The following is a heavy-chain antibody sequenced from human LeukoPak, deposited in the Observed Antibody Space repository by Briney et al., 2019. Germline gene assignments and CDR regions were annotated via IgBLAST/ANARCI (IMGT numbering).Heavy chain of an antibody. J-gene: IGHJ5*02. V-gene: IGHV3-48*03. D-gene: IGHD3-9*01. CDR3: ARGSDSLTGYYNRNWFDP. Sequence: GGSLRLSCAASGFSFSSYEMNWVRQAPGKGLEWVSFISSSGRTIYYAGSVKGRSTISRDNAKNSLYLQVNGLRVEDTAVYYCARGSDSLTGYYNRNWFDPWGQGTLVTVSS. CDR1: GFSFSSYE. CDR2: ISSSGRTI.